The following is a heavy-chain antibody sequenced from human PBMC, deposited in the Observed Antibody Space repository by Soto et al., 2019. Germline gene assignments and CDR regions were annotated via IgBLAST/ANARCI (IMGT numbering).Heavy chain of an antibody. J-gene: IGHJ6*02. CDR3: ARAPGSQQLALYYYYYGMDV. Sequence: QVQLVESGGGLVKPGGSLRLSCAASGFTFSDYYMSWIRQAPGKGLEWVSYISSSGSTIYYADSVKGRFTISRDNAKHSLYLQMNSLGAEDTAVYYCARAPGSQQLALYYYYYGMDVWGQGTTVTVSS. CDR1: GFTFSDYY. CDR2: ISSSGSTI. V-gene: IGHV3-11*01. D-gene: IGHD6-13*01.